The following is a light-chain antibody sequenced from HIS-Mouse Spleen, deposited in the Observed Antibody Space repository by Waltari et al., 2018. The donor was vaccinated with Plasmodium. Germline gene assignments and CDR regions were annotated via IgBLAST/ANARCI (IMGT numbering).Light chain of an antibody. V-gene: IGLV3-1*01. CDR1: KFGDKY. J-gene: IGLJ2*01. CDR3: QAWDSSTVV. Sequence: SYELTQPPSVSVSPGQTASITCPGDKFGDKYACWYQQKPGQSPVLVIDQDTKRPSGIPERFSGSNSGNTATLTISGTQAMDEADYYCQAWDSSTVVFGGGTKLTVL. CDR2: QDT.